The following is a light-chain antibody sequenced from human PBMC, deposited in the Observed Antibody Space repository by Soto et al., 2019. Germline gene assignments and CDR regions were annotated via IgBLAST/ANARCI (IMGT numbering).Light chain of an antibody. J-gene: IGLJ2*01. CDR3: QSYDSSLRGHVV. CDR2: GNS. V-gene: IGLV1-40*01. Sequence: QSVLTQPPSVSGAPGQRVTISCTGSSSNIGTGYDVHWCQQFPGTAPKVLMYGNSNRPSGVPDRVSGSNSGTSASLAITGLQAEDEADYYCQSYDSSLRGHVVFGGGTKLTVL. CDR1: SSNIGTGYD.